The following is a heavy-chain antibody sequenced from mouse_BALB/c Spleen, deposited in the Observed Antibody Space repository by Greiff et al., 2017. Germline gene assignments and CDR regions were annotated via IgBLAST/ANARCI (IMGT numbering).Heavy chain of an antibody. CDR1: GFAFSSYD. J-gene: IGHJ4*01. D-gene: IGHD1-1*02. CDR2: ISSGGGST. CDR3: ARLGGKGSMDY. Sequence: EVKLVESGGGLVKPGGSLKLSCAASGFAFSSYDMSWVRQTPEKRLEWVAYISSGGGSTYYPDTVKGRFTISRDNAKNTLYLQMSSLKSEDTAMYYCARLGGKGSMDYWGQGTSVTVSS. V-gene: IGHV5-12-1*01.